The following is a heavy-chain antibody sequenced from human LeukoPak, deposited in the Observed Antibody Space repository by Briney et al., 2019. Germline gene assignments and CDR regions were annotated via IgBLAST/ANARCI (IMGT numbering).Heavy chain of an antibody. CDR1: GYSFTSYW. Sequence: GETLKISCKGSGYSFTSYWIGWVRQMPGKGLEWMGIIYPGDSDTRYSPSFQGQVTISADKSISTAYLQWSSLKASDTAMYYCARQGLSYSYGIDYWGQGTLVTVSS. D-gene: IGHD5-18*01. CDR3: ARQGLSYSYGIDY. CDR2: IYPGDSDT. V-gene: IGHV5-51*01. J-gene: IGHJ4*02.